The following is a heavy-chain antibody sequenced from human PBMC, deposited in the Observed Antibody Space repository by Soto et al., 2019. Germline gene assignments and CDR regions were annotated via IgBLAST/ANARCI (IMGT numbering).Heavy chain of an antibody. CDR2: ITRPAGDA. CDR3: ARGSTDSYPGSRILDF. CDR1: GLTFGSRA. J-gene: IGHJ6*02. Sequence: PARSLRLSCLASGLTFGSRAMSCVRQAPAEGLQWVSTITRPAGDAKYADSVRGRFVISRDNSKKTLYVEMTSLTAEDSAMYFCARGSTDSYPGSRILDFWGRGTMVTVSS. D-gene: IGHD3-10*01. V-gene: IGHV3-23*01.